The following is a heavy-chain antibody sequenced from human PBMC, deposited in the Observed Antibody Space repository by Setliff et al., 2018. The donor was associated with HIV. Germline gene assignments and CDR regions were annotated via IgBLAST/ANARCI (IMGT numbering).Heavy chain of an antibody. CDR2: FYYSGSI. V-gene: IGHV4-61*08. CDR3: ARGLRTSLVFFDS. D-gene: IGHD2-8*01. J-gene: IGHJ4*02. CDR1: AASVGTGAYY. Sequence: PSETLSLTCNVSAASVGTGAYYWSWIRQSPGKGLEWLGYFYYSGSIDYNPSLKTRVSISIDMSKNQFSLKMSSVTAADTAVYFCARGLRTSLVFFDSWGQGILVTVSS.